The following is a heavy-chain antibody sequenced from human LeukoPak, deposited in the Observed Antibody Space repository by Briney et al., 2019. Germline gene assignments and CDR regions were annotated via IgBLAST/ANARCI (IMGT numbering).Heavy chain of an antibody. D-gene: IGHD6-13*01. CDR2: ISSSSSYI. Sequence: GGSLRLSCAASGFTFSSYSMNWVRQAPGKGLEWVSSISSSSSYIYYADSVKGRFTISRDNAKNSLYLQMNSLRAEDTAVYYCARGPSIAAAGSGNWFVPWGEGTLVTVSS. V-gene: IGHV3-21*01. CDR3: ARGPSIAAAGSGNWFVP. CDR1: GFTFSSYS. J-gene: IGHJ5*02.